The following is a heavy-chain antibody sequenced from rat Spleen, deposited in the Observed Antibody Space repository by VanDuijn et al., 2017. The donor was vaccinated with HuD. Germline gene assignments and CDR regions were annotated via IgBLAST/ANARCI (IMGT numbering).Heavy chain of an antibody. J-gene: IGHJ2*01. Sequence: EVQLVESGGGLVQPGRSMKLSCAASGFTFSNYDMAWVRQAPKKGLEWVATISYDGSSTNYRDSVKGRFTISRDNAKSTLYLQMDSLRSEDTATYYCARTAYYGYVDYWGQGVMVTVSS. D-gene: IGHD1-7*01. V-gene: IGHV5-7*01. CDR1: GFTFSNYD. CDR3: ARTAYYGYVDY. CDR2: ISYDGSST.